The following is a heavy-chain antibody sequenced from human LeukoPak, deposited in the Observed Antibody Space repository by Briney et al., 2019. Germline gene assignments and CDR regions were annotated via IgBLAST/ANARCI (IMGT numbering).Heavy chain of an antibody. V-gene: IGHV3-9*01. CDR1: GFTFDDYA. CDR3: KKEKELAATSNFFDY. Sequence: GGSLRLSCAASGFTFDDYAMHWVRQAPGKGLEWVSGISWNSGSIGYADSVKGRFTISRDNAKNSLYLQMNSLRAEDTALYYCKKEKELAATSNFFDYWGQGTLVTVSS. D-gene: IGHD6-6*01. J-gene: IGHJ4*02. CDR2: ISWNSGSI.